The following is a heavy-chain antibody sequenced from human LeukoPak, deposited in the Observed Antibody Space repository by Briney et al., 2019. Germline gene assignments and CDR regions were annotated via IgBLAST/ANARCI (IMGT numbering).Heavy chain of an antibody. CDR1: GYTFTSYA. J-gene: IGHJ4*02. CDR3: ARVGGITIFGAPKN. CDR2: INAGNGNT. D-gene: IGHD3-3*01. Sequence: ASVKVSCKASGYTFTSYAMHWVRQAPGQRLEWMGWINAGNGNTKYSQKFQGRVTITRDTSASTAYMELSSLRSEDTAVYYCARVGGITIFGAPKNWGQGTLVTVSS. V-gene: IGHV1-3*01.